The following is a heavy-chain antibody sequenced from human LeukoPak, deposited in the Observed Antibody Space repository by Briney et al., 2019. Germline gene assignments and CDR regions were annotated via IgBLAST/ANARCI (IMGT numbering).Heavy chain of an antibody. V-gene: IGHV4-34*01. CDR2: IYYSGST. CDR3: ARLLTGWFDP. J-gene: IGHJ5*02. D-gene: IGHD7-27*01. Sequence: SETLSLTCAVYGGSFSSYYWSWIRQPPGKGLEWIGTIYYSGSTYYNPSFKSRVIISVDTSKNQFSLKLSSVTAADTAVYYCARLLTGWFDPWGQGTLVTVSS. CDR1: GGSFSSYY.